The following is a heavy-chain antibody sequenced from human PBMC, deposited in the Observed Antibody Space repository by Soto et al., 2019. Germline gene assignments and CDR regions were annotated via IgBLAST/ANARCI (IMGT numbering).Heavy chain of an antibody. CDR2: ITAHNGGT. D-gene: IGHD1-26*01. CDR1: GYTFTSFA. J-gene: IGHJ4*02. V-gene: IGHV1-18*04. Sequence: ASVKVSCKASGYTFTSFAVNWVRQAPGQGLEWMGSITAHNGGTEYAQKFQGRVTMTRETSTSTVYMELTSLRFHDTAVYYCAREQFEALKHIVPYVDNWGQGRRVTVSS. CDR3: AREQFEALKHIVPYVDN.